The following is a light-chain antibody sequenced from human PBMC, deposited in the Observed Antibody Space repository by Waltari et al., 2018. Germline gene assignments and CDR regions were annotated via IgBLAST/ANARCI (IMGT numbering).Light chain of an antibody. Sequence: QSALTQPRSVSGSPGQSVTVSCTGTSSDVDVYNYFSWYQQYPGNAPKLLLYDVTERPPGVPDRFSGSKSGNSASLTISGLRADDEADYYCCSYAGSYTFDVVFGGGTKLTVL. CDR2: DVT. V-gene: IGLV2-11*01. CDR1: SSDVDVYNY. CDR3: CSYAGSYTFDVV. J-gene: IGLJ2*01.